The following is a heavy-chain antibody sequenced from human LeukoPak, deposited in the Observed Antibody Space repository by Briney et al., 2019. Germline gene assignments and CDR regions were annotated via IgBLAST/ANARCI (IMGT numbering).Heavy chain of an antibody. V-gene: IGHV3-30*04. CDR2: ISYDGSNK. CDR1: GFTFSSYA. CDR3: ARASQVFFDS. J-gene: IGHJ4*02. Sequence: GGSLRLSCAASGFTFSSYAMSWVRQAPGKGLEWVAVISYDGSNKHSADSVKGRFTISRDNSKNTLYLQMNSLRAEDTAVYYCARASQVFFDSWGQGTLVTVS.